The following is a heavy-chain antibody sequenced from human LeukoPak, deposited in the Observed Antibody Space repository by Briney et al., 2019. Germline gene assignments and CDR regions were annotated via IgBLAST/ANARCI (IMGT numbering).Heavy chain of an antibody. CDR3: ARRTEHGNDY. V-gene: IGHV1-69*13. D-gene: IGHD4-23*01. Sequence: EASVKVSCKASGGTFSSYAISWVRQAPGQGLEWMGGIIPIFGTANYAQKFQGRVTITADESTSTAYMELSSLRSEDTAVYYCARRTEHGNDYWGQGTLVTVSS. CDR2: IIPIFGTA. CDR1: GGTFSSYA. J-gene: IGHJ4*02.